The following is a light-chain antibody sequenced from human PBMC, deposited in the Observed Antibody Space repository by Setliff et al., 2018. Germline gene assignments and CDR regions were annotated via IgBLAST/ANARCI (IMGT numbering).Light chain of an antibody. V-gene: IGLV2-8*01. CDR1: SRDVGGYNF. J-gene: IGLJ1*01. CDR2: EVT. CDR3: SSYAGSDNYV. Sequence: ALAQPPSASGSPGQSVTISCTGTSRDVGGYNFVSWYQQHPGKAPKLIISEVTERPSGVPDRFSGSKSGNTASLTVSGLQAEDEADYYCSSYAGSDNYVFGTGTKVTVL.